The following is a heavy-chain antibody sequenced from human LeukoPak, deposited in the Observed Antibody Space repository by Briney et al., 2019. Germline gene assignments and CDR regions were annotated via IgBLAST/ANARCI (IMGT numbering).Heavy chain of an antibody. CDR3: ARGLWFGDENPPYFDY. J-gene: IGHJ4*02. Sequence: SETLSLTCSVSGGSISSSNYYWSWIRQPAGKGLEWIGRIYTSESTNYNPSLRSRVTISVDTSRNQFSLKLSSVTAADTAVYYCARGLWFGDENPPYFDYWGQGILVTVSS. D-gene: IGHD3-10*01. CDR2: IYTSEST. CDR1: GGSISSSNYY. V-gene: IGHV4-61*02.